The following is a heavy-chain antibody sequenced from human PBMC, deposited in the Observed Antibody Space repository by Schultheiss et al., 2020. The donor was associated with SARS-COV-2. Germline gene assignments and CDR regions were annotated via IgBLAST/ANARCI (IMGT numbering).Heavy chain of an antibody. CDR2: IKSKTDGGTT. D-gene: IGHD3-22*01. V-gene: IGHV3-15*01. CDR3: ARDGEFYYDSSGYLDY. J-gene: IGHJ4*02. CDR1: GFTFSNAW. Sequence: GGSLRLSCAASGFTFSNAWMSWVRQAPGKGLEWVGRIKSKTDGGTTDYAAPVKGRFTISRDHSKNTLYLQMNSLRAEDTAVYYCARDGEFYYDSSGYLDYWGQGTLVTVSS.